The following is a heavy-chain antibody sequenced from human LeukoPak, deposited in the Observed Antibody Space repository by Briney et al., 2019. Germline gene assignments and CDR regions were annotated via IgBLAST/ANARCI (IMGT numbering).Heavy chain of an antibody. D-gene: IGHD3-22*01. CDR1: GYTFTSYG. Sequence: ASVKVSCKASGYTFTSYGISWVRQAPGQGLEWMGWISAYNGNTNYAQKLLGRVTMTTDTSTNIAYMELRSLRSDDTAVYYCARTYFDSSRPRTFDYWGQGALVTVSS. J-gene: IGHJ4*02. CDR3: ARTYFDSSRPRTFDY. V-gene: IGHV1-18*01. CDR2: ISAYNGNT.